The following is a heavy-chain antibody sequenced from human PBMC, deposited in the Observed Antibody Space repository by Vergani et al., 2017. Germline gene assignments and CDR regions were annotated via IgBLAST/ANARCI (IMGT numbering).Heavy chain of an antibody. CDR3: ARFCSSTSCPSRAFDI. J-gene: IGHJ3*02. Sequence: EVQLVESGGGLVQPGGSLRLSCAASGFTFSSYWMSWVRQAPGKGLEWVANIKQDGSEKYYVDSVKGRFTIYRYNAKNSLYLQMNSLRAEDTAVYYCARFCSSTSCPSRAFDIWGQGTMVTVSS. D-gene: IGHD2-2*01. V-gene: IGHV3-7*03. CDR1: GFTFSSYW. CDR2: IKQDGSEK.